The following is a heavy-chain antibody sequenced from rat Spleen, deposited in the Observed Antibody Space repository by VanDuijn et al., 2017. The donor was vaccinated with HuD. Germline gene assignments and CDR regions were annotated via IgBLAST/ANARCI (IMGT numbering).Heavy chain of an antibody. V-gene: IGHV5-25*01. CDR2: TSIITGGT. Sequence: EVQLVESGGGLVQPGRSMLLSCAASGFSFSDCDMAWVRQAPTKGLEWVATTSIITGGTYYRDSVKGRFTISRDNAKSTLYLQMNSLRSEDTATYYCARQDYGGYWFAYWGQGTLVTVSS. CDR3: ARQDYGGYWFAY. D-gene: IGHD1-11*01. CDR1: GFSFSDCD. J-gene: IGHJ3*01.